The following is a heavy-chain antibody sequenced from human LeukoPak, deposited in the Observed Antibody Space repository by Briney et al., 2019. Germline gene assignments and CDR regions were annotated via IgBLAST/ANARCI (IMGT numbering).Heavy chain of an antibody. D-gene: IGHD2-2*01. J-gene: IGHJ4*02. CDR2: IKSKTDGGTT. Sequence: GGSLRLSCAASGFTFSNAWMRWVRQAPGKGLEWVGRIKSKTDGGTTDYAAPVKGRFTISRDDSKNTLYLQMNSLKTEDTAVYYCTTHPYCSSTSCYGFIDYWGQGTLVTVSS. CDR3: TTHPYCSSTSCYGFIDY. V-gene: IGHV3-15*01. CDR1: GFTFSNAW.